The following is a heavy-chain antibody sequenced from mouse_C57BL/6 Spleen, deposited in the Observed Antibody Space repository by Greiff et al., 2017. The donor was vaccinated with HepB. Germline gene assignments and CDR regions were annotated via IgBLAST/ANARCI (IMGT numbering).Heavy chain of an antibody. D-gene: IGHD1-1*01. Sequence: QVQLQQPGAELVKPGASVKVSCKASGYTFTSYWMHWVKQRPGQGLEWIGRIHPSDSDTNYNQKFKGKATLTVDKSSSTAYMQRSSLTSEDSAVYYCAIDYGSSPLAYWGQGTLVTVSA. CDR3: AIDYGSSPLAY. V-gene: IGHV1-74*01. CDR2: IHPSDSDT. CDR1: GYTFTSYW. J-gene: IGHJ3*01.